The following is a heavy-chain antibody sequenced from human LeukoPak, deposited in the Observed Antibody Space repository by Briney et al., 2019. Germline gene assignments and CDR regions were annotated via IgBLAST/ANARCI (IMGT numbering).Heavy chain of an antibody. J-gene: IGHJ4*02. V-gene: IGHV4-4*07. CDR1: GGSISSYY. CDR2: IYTSGST. CDR3: AREVVVVPAAMGRYFDY. D-gene: IGHD2-2*01. Sequence: SETLSLTCTVSGGSISSYYWSWIRQPAGKGLEWIGRIYTSGSTNYNPSLKSRVTISVDTSKNQFSLKLSSVTAADTAVYYCAREVVVVPAAMGRYFDYWGQGTLVTVSS.